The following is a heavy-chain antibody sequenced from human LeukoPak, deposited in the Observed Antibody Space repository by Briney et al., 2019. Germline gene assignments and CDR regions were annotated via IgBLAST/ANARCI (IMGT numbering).Heavy chain of an antibody. D-gene: IGHD3-22*01. Sequence: PGGSLRLSCAASGFTVSSNYMSWVRQAPGKGLEWVSVIYSGGSTYYADSVKGRFTISRDKSNNTLYLQMNSLRAEDTAVYYCARTYYYDSSGYYPFDYWGQGTLVTASS. CDR2: IYSGGST. J-gene: IGHJ4*02. V-gene: IGHV3-53*01. CDR1: GFTVSSNY. CDR3: ARTYYYDSSGYYPFDY.